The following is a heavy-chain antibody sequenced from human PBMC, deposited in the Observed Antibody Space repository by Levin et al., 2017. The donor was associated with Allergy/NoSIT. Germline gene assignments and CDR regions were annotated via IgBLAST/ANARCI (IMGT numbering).Heavy chain of an antibody. D-gene: IGHD2-21*01. CDR3: ARDGEPPYYGMDV. Sequence: GGSLRLSCAASGFTFSSYSMNWVRQAPGKGLEWVSSISSSSSYIYYADSVKGRFTISRDNAKNSLYLQMNSLRADDTAVYYCARDGEPPYYGMDVWGQGTTVTVSS. CDR1: GFTFSSYS. J-gene: IGHJ6*02. CDR2: ISSSSSYI. V-gene: IGHV3-21*01.